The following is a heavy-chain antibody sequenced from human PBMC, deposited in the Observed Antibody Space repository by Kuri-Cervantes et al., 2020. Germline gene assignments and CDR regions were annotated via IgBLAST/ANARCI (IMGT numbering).Heavy chain of an antibody. CDR1: GFTFSSYW. V-gene: IGHV3-11*04. CDR3: ARGYYILDY. D-gene: IGHD1-26*01. J-gene: IGHJ4*02. Sequence: GGSLRLSCAASGFTFSSYWMSWIRQAPGKGLESVSDISTSGSIIYYADSVKGRFTISRDNAKNSLYLQMNSLRVDDTAVYYCARGYYILDYWGQGTLVTVSS. CDR2: ISTSGSII.